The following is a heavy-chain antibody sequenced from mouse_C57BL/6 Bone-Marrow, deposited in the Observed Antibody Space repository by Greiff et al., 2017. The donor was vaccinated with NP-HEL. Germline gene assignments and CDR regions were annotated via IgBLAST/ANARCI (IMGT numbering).Heavy chain of an antibody. D-gene: IGHD4-1*01. CDR2: IYPRSGNT. Sequence: VKLMESGAELARPGASVKLSCKASGYTFTSYGISWVKQRTGQGLEWIGEIYPRSGNTYYNEKFKGKATLTAEKSSSTAYMELRSLTSEDSAVYFCARRELGRVDDWGQGTTLTVSS. CDR1: GYTFTSYG. J-gene: IGHJ2*01. V-gene: IGHV1-81*01. CDR3: ARRELGRVDD.